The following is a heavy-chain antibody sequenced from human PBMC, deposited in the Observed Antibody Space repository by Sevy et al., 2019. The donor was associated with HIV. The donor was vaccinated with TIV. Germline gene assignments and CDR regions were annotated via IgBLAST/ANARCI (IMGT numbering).Heavy chain of an antibody. V-gene: IGHV3-15*07. J-gene: IGHJ6*02. CDR3: TTDSHRFSVVVDLRYYYYGMDV. D-gene: IGHD2-15*01. CDR1: GFTFSNAW. Sequence: GGSLRLSCAASGFTFSNAWMNWVRQAPGKGLEWVGRIKSKTDGGTTDYAAPVKGRFTISRDDSKNTLYLQMNSLKTEATAVYYCTTDSHRFSVVVDLRYYYYGMDVWCQGTSATVSS. CDR2: IKSKTDGGTT.